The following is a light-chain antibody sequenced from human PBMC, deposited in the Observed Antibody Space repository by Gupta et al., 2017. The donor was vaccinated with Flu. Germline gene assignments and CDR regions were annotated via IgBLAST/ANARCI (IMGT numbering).Light chain of an antibody. CDR2: DAS. Sequence: EIELTQSPATLSLSPGERATLSCRASQSVNTYLAWYQKKPGQAPRLLIYDASNRATGIPARFSGSGSGTDFTLTISSLEPEDFAVYYCQKRSNWPPYTFGQGTMMEIK. V-gene: IGKV3-11*01. J-gene: IGKJ2*01. CDR3: QKRSNWPPYT. CDR1: QSVNTY.